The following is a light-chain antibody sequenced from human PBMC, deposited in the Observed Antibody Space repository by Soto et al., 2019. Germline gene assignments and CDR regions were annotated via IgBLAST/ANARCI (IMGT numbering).Light chain of an antibody. Sequence: QSALTQPASVSGSPGQSITISCTGTISDFVLYNYVSWYQQHPGKAPKLMLYGVSNRPSGDSNRFSGSKSGNTASLTISGLQAEDEADYYCSSYTSSTTYVFGTANKVTAL. CDR2: GVS. J-gene: IGLJ1*01. V-gene: IGLV2-14*01. CDR3: SSYTSSTTYV. CDR1: ISDFVLYNY.